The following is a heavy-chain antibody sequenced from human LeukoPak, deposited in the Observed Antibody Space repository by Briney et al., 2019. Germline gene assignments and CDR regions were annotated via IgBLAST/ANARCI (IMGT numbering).Heavy chain of an antibody. D-gene: IGHD2-2*01. Sequence: SETLSLTCTVSGGSISSYYWGWIRQPPGKGLEWIGYIYYSGSTNYNPSLKSRVTISVDTSKNQFSLKLSSVTAADTAVYYCARVDDQVLWYQHYYYYYYMDVWGKGTTVTVSS. V-gene: IGHV4-59*01. CDR1: GGSISSYY. CDR3: ARVDDQVLWYQHYYYYYYMDV. CDR2: IYYSGST. J-gene: IGHJ6*03.